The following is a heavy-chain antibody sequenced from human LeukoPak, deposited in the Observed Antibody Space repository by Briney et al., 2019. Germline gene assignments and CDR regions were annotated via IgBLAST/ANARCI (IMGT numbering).Heavy chain of an antibody. CDR3: ARARGDCSRTSCYGVDPDY. Sequence: SVKVSCKASGGTFSSYAISWVRQAPGQGLEWMGGIIPIFGTANYAQKFQGRVTITTDESTSTAYMELSSLRSEDTAVYYCARARGDCSRTSCYGVDPDYWGQGTLVTVSS. D-gene: IGHD2-2*01. J-gene: IGHJ4*02. V-gene: IGHV1-69*05. CDR2: IIPIFGTA. CDR1: GGTFSSYA.